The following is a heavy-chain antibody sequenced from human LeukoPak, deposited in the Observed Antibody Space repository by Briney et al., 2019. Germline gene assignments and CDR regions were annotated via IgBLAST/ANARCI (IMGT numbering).Heavy chain of an antibody. J-gene: IGHJ4*02. D-gene: IGHD5-12*01. CDR2: ISYSGST. CDR1: NGSINNYS. V-gene: IGHV4-59*08. CDR3: ARGGYTGTSFNY. Sequence: SETLSLTCTVSNGSINNYSWSWIRQPPGKGLEWIGYISYSGSTNYSPSLKSRVTISVDSSKHQFSLKLNSVTAADTAVYYCARGGYTGTSFNYWGQGTLVTVSS.